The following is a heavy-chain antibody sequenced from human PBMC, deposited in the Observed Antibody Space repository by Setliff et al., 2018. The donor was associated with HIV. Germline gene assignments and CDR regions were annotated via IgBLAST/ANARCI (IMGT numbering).Heavy chain of an antibody. CDR3: ATARSSGRYGYYYYMDV. J-gene: IGHJ6*03. CDR2: IIPIYGTP. CDR1: GGTLSSYS. D-gene: IGHD1-26*01. V-gene: IGHV1-69*06. Sequence: ASVKVSCKASGGTLSSYSINWVRQAPGQGLEWMGGIIPIYGTPIYAQKFQGRVTMTEDTSTDTAYMELSSLRSEDTAVYYCATARSSGRYGYYYYMDVWGKGTTVTVSS.